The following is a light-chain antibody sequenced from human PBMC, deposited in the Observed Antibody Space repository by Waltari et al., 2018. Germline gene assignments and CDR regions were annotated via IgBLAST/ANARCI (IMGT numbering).Light chain of an antibody. CDR3: NSRDSSGNHSV. CDR2: GKN. CDR1: SLRSYY. Sequence: SSELTQDPAVSVSWGQTVRISCQGDSLRSYYASWYQQKPGQAPVLVIYGKNNRPSGIPDRFSGSSSGNTASLTITGAQAEDEADYYCNSRDSSGNHSVFGTGTKVTVL. J-gene: IGLJ1*01. V-gene: IGLV3-19*01.